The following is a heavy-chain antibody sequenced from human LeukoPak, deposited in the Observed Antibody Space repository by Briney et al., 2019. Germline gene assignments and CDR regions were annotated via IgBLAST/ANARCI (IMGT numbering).Heavy chain of an antibody. V-gene: IGHV3-23*01. CDR3: ARGFGYRGYYGMDV. Sequence: PGGSLRLSCAASGFTFSIFSMSWVRQAPGKGLEWVSTITGSGGSTYYAGSVKGRFTISRDNSGNTLFLQMNSLRAEDTAVYYCARGFGYRGYYGMDVWGQGTTVTVSS. J-gene: IGHJ6*02. CDR1: GFTFSIFS. D-gene: IGHD5-24*01. CDR2: ITGSGGST.